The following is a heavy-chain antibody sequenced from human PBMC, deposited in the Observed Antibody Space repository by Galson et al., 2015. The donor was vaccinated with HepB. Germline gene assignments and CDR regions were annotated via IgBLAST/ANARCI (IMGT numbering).Heavy chain of an antibody. J-gene: IGHJ6*02. CDR2: IYHSGST. D-gene: IGHD3-22*01. CDR3: ARGIVVVITSGYYYYGMDV. Sequence: ETLSLTCAVSGGSISSSNWWSWVRQPPGRGLEWIGEIYHSGSTNYNPSLKSRVTISVDKSKNQFSLKLSSVTAADTAVYYCARGIVVVITSGYYYYGMDVWGQGTTVTVSS. CDR1: GGSISSSNW. V-gene: IGHV4-4*02.